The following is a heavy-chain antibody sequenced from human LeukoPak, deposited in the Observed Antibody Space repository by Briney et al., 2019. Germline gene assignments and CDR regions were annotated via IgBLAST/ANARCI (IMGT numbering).Heavy chain of an antibody. CDR2: ISFDERKK. Sequence: PGGSLRLSCAASGFTFSSYAMHWVRQGPGKGLEWVAVISFDERKKYYADSVKGRFTISRDNSRNTLYLQMNSLRDEDTAVYYCAKDFGYDSGTYATDWGQGTLVTVSS. D-gene: IGHD3-10*01. J-gene: IGHJ1*01. V-gene: IGHV3-30*18. CDR3: AKDFGYDSGTYATD. CDR1: GFTFSSYA.